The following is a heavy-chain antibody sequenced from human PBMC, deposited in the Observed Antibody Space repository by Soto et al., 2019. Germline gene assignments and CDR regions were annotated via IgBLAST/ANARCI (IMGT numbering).Heavy chain of an antibody. CDR1: GFTFSSYA. CDR3: AKDTITAPRGKSSGTFDY. Sequence: EVQLLESGGGLVQPGGSLRLSCAASGFTFSSYAMSWVRQAPGKGLEWVSAISGSGGSTYYADPVKGRFTISRDNSKNTLYRQMNSLRAEDTAVYYCAKDTITAPRGKSSGTFDYWGQGTLVTVSS. D-gene: IGHD6-19*01. CDR2: ISGSGGST. J-gene: IGHJ4*02. V-gene: IGHV3-23*01.